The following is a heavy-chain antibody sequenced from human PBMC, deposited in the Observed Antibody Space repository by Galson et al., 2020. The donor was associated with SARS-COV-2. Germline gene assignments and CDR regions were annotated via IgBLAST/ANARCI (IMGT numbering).Heavy chain of an antibody. CDR3: ARLHYGEYAPEAFDI. Sequence: SETLSLTCAVSGTSISSGSYSWNWIRQPPGKGLEWIGYISHSGGTYYNPSLKSRVTISGDRSKNLFSLRLSSVTAADTAVYYCARLHYGEYAPEAFDIWGPGTRVTVAS. CDR1: GTSISSGSYS. V-gene: IGHV4-30-2*01. D-gene: IGHD4-17*01. CDR2: ISHSGGT. J-gene: IGHJ3*02.